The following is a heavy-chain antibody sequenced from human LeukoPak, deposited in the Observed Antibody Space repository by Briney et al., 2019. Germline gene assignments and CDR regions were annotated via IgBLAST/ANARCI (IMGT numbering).Heavy chain of an antibody. CDR3: ARHMTWGARGPFDY. V-gene: IGHV4-39*01. CDR2: IYYSGST. J-gene: IGHJ4*02. Sequence: SAALTLTCVVNSGSKSRSSYYWGWIRPPPEKGKEWIGSIYYSGSTYDNPSLKSRVTISVETSKNQFSLKLSSVTAADTAVYYCARHMTWGARGPFDYWGQGTLVTASS. D-gene: IGHD3-10*01. CDR1: SGSKSRSSYY.